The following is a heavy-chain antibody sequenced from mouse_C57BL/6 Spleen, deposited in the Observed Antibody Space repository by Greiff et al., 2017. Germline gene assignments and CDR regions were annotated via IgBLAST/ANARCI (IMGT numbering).Heavy chain of an antibody. CDR1: GYSITSGYD. V-gene: IGHV3-1*01. CDR2: ISYSGST. J-gene: IGHJ1*03. Sequence: EVKLVESGPGMVKPSQSLSLTCTVTGYSITSGYDWHWIRHFPGNKLEWMGYISYSGSTNYNPSLKSRISITHDTSKNHFFLKLNSVTTEDTATYYCARSPITTVPGWYFDVWGTGTTVTVSS. D-gene: IGHD1-1*01. CDR3: ARSPITTVPGWYFDV.